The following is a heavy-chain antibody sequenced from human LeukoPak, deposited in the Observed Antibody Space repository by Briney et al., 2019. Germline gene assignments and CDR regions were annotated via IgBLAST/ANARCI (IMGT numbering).Heavy chain of an antibody. CDR1: GFTFSSYA. D-gene: IGHD6-19*01. CDR3: AKPRRVSGWYVEYFQH. Sequence: GGSLRLSCAASGFTFSSYAMHWVRQAPGKGLEWVAVISYDGSNKYYADSVKGRFAISRDNSKNTLYLQMNSLRAEDTAVYYCAKPRRVSGWYVEYFQHWGQGTLVTVSS. CDR2: ISYDGSNK. J-gene: IGHJ1*01. V-gene: IGHV3-30-3*02.